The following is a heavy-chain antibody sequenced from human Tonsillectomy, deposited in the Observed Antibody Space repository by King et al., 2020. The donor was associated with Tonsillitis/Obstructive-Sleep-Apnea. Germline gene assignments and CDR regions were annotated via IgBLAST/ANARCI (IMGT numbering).Heavy chain of an antibody. D-gene: IGHD3-10*01. Sequence: VQLVQSGAEVKKPGSSVKVSCKASGGTFSSYPISWVRQAPGQGLEWIARIVPIVEMAQYAQRFAQKFQGRVSITADTSKSTAYMELSSLRSEDTAVYYCAREGSCRGSWAYNWFDLWGQGTLVTVSS. CDR2: IVPIVEMA. CDR1: GGTFSSYP. CDR3: AREGSCRGSWAYNWFDL. J-gene: IGHJ5*02. V-gene: IGHV1-69*04.